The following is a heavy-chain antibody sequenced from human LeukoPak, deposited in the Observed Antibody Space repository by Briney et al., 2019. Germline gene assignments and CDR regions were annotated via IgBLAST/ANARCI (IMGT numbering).Heavy chain of an antibody. J-gene: IGHJ6*03. CDR1: GFTFSIYS. D-gene: IGHD3-3*01. Sequence: GGSLRLSCAASGFTFSIYSMNWDRQAPGKGLEWVSSISNSSSTIYYADSVKGRFTISRDNAKNSLYLQMNSLRVEDTAVYYCARGVRRFLEWVSMDVWGKGTTVTVSS. CDR3: ARGVRRFLEWVSMDV. V-gene: IGHV3-48*01. CDR2: ISNSSSTI.